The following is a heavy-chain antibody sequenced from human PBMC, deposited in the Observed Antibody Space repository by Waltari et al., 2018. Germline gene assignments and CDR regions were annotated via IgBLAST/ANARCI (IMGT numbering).Heavy chain of an antibody. D-gene: IGHD1-26*01. CDR2: INHSGST. CDR1: GGSFSGYY. Sequence: QVQLQQWGAGLLKPSETLSLTCAVYGGSFSGYYWSWIRQPPGKGLEWIGEINHSGSTNYNPSLKRRVTISVDTSKNQFSLKLSSVTAAHTALYYCARLLATVLTPWPPEVDYWGEGSMVTVSS. CDR3: ARLLATVLTPWPPEVDY. J-gene: IGHJ4*02. V-gene: IGHV4-34*01.